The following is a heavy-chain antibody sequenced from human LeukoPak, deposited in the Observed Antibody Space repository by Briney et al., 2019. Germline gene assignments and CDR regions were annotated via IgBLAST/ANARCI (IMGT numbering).Heavy chain of an antibody. D-gene: IGHD1-14*01. CDR3: AREPNRSYYGMDV. J-gene: IGHJ6*02. CDR2: IYTSGST. V-gene: IGHV4-39*07. Sequence: SETLSLTCTVSGGSIRSSSYYWGWIRQPPGKGLEWIGRIYTSGSTNYNPSLKSRVTMSVDTSKNQFSLKLSSVTAADTAVYYCAREPNRSYYGMDVWGQGTTVTVSS. CDR1: GGSIRSSSYY.